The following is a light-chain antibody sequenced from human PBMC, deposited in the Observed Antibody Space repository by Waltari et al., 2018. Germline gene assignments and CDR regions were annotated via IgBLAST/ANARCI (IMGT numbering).Light chain of an antibody. CDR3: AAWDDSLSGPV. CDR2: RNN. CDR1: SSNIGSNY. V-gene: IGLV1-47*01. Sequence: QSVLPQPPSASGTPGPRVTISCSGSSSNIGSNYVYWYQQPPGTAPKLLIYRNNQRPSGVPDRFSGSKSGTSASLAISGLRSEDEADYYCAAWDDSLSGPVFGGGTKLTVL. J-gene: IGLJ3*02.